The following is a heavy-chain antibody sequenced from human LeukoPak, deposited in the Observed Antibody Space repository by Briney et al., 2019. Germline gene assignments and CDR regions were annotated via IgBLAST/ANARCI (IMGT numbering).Heavy chain of an antibody. J-gene: IGHJ6*03. Sequence: SETLSLTCVVSGYSISSGWYWGWIRQPPGQELEWIAAIYHTGSTFYNPSLESRVTISLDTSKNQFSLKLNSVTAADTAVYYCARHGDRAPDFNYYYMDVWGKGTAATVSS. D-gene: IGHD7-27*01. V-gene: IGHV4-38-2*01. CDR2: IYHTGST. CDR3: ARHGDRAPDFNYYYMDV. CDR1: GYSISSGWY.